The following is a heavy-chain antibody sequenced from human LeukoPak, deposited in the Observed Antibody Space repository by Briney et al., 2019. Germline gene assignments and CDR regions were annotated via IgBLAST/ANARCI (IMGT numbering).Heavy chain of an antibody. V-gene: IGHV3-23*01. CDR2: ISGSGGST. CDR3: AKDGHYDFWSGYSANWFDP. J-gene: IGHJ5*02. D-gene: IGHD3-3*01. CDR1: GFTFSTYN. Sequence: GALRLSCAASGFTFSTYNMNWVRQAPGKGLEWVSAISGSGGSTYYADSVKGRFTISRDNSKNTLYLQMNSLRAEDTAVYYCAKDGHYDFWSGYSANWFDPWGQGTLVTVSS.